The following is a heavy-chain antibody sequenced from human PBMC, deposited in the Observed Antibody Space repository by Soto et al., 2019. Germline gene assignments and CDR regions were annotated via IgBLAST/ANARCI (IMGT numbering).Heavy chain of an antibody. D-gene: IGHD3-10*01. CDR1: GITFNNFA. CDR3: ARDGGFDP. CDR2: ILYDGSNK. Sequence: PXGSLSLSFVASGITFNNFAMHWVRQAPGKGLEWVAAILYDGSNKYYADSVKGRFTISRDNSKNTLYLQMNSLRTEDTAVYYCARDGGFDPLGQGTLVTVSS. J-gene: IGHJ5*02. V-gene: IGHV3-30-3*01.